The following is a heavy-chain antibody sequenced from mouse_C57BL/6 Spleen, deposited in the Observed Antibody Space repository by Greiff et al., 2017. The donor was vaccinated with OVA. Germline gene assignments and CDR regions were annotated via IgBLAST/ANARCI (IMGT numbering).Heavy chain of an antibody. D-gene: IGHD2-4*01. V-gene: IGHV1-80*01. CDR2: IYPGDGDT. CDR1: GYAFSSYW. CDR3: ARSYDYSWYFDD. J-gene: IGHJ1*03. Sequence: VQLQQSGAELVKPGASVKISCKASGYAFSSYWMNWVKQRPGKGLEWIGQIYPGDGDTNYNGKFKGKATLTADRSSSTAYMQRSSLTSEDSAVYCYARSYDYSWYFDDWGTGTTVTVSS.